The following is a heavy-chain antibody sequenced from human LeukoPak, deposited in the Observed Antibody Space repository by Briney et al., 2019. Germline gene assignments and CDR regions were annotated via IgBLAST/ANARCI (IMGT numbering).Heavy chain of an antibody. J-gene: IGHJ4*02. CDR2: ISSRGNTI. Sequence: PGGSLRLSCAASGLTFSDYYMSWIRQAPGKGLEWISYISSRGNTIYYADSVKGRFTISRDNAKNSLYLQMNSLRAEDTAVYYCATVHFGYFDYWGQGTLVTVSS. CDR1: GLTFSDYY. D-gene: IGHD3-3*01. CDR3: ATVHFGYFDY. V-gene: IGHV3-11*01.